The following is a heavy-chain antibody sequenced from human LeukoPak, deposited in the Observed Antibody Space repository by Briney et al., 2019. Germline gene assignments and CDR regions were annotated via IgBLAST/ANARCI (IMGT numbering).Heavy chain of an antibody. Sequence: GGSLRLSCAASGFTFSSYSMNWVRQAPGKGLEWVSSISSSGTYVYYADSVKGRFTISRDNAKNSLSLQMNSLRADDAAVYYCARARIDYWGQGTLVTVSS. CDR1: GFTFSSYS. CDR3: ARARIDY. D-gene: IGHD1-14*01. V-gene: IGHV3-21*01. CDR2: ISSSGTYV. J-gene: IGHJ4*02.